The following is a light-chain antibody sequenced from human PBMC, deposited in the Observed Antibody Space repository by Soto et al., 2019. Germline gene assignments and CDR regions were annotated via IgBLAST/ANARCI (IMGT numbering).Light chain of an antibody. CDR2: LGS. Sequence: DIVMTQSPLSLIVTPGEAASISCRSSQSLLHSNGNNYVDWYLQRPGQSPQLLVYLGSNRAPGVPDRFSGSGSGTDFVLQISRVEAEDVGSYYCMQLLQTPFTFGGGTKVEIK. CDR1: QSLLHSNGNNY. CDR3: MQLLQTPFT. J-gene: IGKJ4*01. V-gene: IGKV2-28*01.